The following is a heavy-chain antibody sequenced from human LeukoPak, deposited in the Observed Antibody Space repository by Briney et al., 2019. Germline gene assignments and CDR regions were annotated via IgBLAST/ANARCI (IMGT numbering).Heavy chain of an antibody. Sequence: GGSLRLSCTASGFTFSNYWMGWVRQAPGKGLEWVANIKEDGTTTYYVDSVKGRFTISRDNAKNSLYLQMNSVRDEDTAVYYCARVGDYGWFDPWGQGTLVAVSS. D-gene: IGHD3-16*01. V-gene: IGHV3-7*01. CDR1: GFTFSNYW. CDR2: IKEDGTTT. J-gene: IGHJ5*02. CDR3: ARVGDYGWFDP.